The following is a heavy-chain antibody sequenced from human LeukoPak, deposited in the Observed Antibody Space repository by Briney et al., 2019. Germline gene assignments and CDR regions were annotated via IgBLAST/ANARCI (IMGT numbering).Heavy chain of an antibody. Sequence: PGGSLRLSCAVSGFTFSTYSMNWVRQAPGKGLEWVSYISSCSSTIYYADSVKGRFTISRDNAKNSLYLQMNSLRDEDTAVYYCAKDSDYYHSSGYYYAYFQHWGQGTLVTVSS. CDR1: GFTFSTYS. CDR2: ISSCSSTI. J-gene: IGHJ1*01. D-gene: IGHD3-22*01. CDR3: AKDSDYYHSSGYYYAYFQH. V-gene: IGHV3-48*02.